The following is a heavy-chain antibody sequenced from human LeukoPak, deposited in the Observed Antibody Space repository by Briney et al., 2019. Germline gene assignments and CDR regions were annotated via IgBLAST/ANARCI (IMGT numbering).Heavy chain of an antibody. J-gene: IGHJ6*03. V-gene: IGHV4-61*02. CDR3: ARAAAGSYYYYMDV. CDR2: IYTSGST. D-gene: IGHD6-13*01. Sequence: SSQTLSLTCTVSGGSISSGSYYWSWIRQPAGKGLEWIGRIYTSGSTNYNPSLMSRLTISVDMSRNQFSLKMSSVTAADTAVYYCARAAAGSYYYYMDVWGKGTTVTISS. CDR1: GGSISSGSYY.